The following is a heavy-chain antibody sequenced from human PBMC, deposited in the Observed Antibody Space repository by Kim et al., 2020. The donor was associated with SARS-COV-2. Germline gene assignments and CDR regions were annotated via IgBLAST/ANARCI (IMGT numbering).Heavy chain of an antibody. D-gene: IGHD4-17*01. CDR2: T. Sequence: TYYADSVKGGFTISRDNSKNTLYLQMNSLRAEDTAVYYCAKGSYGDYDNWGQGTLVTVSS. CDR3: AKGSYGDYDN. V-gene: IGHV3-23*01. J-gene: IGHJ4*02.